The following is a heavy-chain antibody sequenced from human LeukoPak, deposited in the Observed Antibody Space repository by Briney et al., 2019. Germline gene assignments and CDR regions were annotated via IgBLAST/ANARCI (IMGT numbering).Heavy chain of an antibody. CDR3: ARETSITMVRGVPLGAFDI. Sequence: SVKVSCKASGGTFSSYAISWVRQAPGQGLEWMGRIIPILGIANYAQKFQGRVTITADKSTSTAYMELSSLRSEDTAVYYCARETSITMVRGVPLGAFDIWGQGTMVTVSS. CDR1: GGTFSSYA. J-gene: IGHJ3*02. CDR2: IIPILGIA. D-gene: IGHD3-10*01. V-gene: IGHV1-69*04.